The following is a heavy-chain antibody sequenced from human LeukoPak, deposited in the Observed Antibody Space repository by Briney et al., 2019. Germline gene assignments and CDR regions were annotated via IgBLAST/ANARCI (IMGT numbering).Heavy chain of an antibody. J-gene: IGHJ3*02. CDR2: MNPNSGNT. D-gene: IGHD3-22*01. V-gene: IGHV1-8*01. CDR1: GYTFTSYD. CDR3: ARGGYYYDSSGYISARIDAFDI. Sequence: ASVKVSCKASGYTFTSYDINWVRQATGQGLEWMGWMNPNSGNTGYAQKFQGRVTMTRNTSISTAYMELSSLGSEDTAVYYCARGGYYYDSSGYISARIDAFDIWGQGTMVTVSS.